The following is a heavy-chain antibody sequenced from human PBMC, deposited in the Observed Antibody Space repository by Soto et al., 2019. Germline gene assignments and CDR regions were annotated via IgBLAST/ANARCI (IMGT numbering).Heavy chain of an antibody. D-gene: IGHD7-27*01. CDR2: INHDGRET. CDR3: ARLLLGPMAFDM. J-gene: IGHJ3*02. CDR1: GFIFTNYW. Sequence: EVQLVESGGDLVQPGGSLRLSCAASGFIFTNYWMTWVRQAPGKGLEWVANINHDGRETYYLDSVKGRFAIARDNAKNSLFLQMTSLRDEDTAIYYCARLLLGPMAFDMWGHGTLVVVSS. V-gene: IGHV3-7*03.